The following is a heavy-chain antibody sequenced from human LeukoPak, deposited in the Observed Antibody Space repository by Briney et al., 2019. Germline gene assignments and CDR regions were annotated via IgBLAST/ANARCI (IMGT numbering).Heavy chain of an antibody. V-gene: IGHV4-59*08. J-gene: IGHJ4*02. CDR1: GGSISSYY. Sequence: PSETLSLTCTVSGGSISSYYWSWIRQPPGKGLEWIGYIYYSGSTNYNPSLKSRVTISVDTSKNQFSLKLSSVTAADTAVYYCARRGSSGYYYVFDYWGQGALVTVSS. CDR2: IYYSGST. D-gene: IGHD3-22*01. CDR3: ARRGSSGYYYVFDY.